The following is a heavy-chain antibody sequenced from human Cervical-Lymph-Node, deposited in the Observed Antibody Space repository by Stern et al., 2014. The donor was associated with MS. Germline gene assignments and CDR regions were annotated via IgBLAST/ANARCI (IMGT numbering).Heavy chain of an antibody. Sequence: QVQLQESGPGLVKPSETLSLTCAVSGDSISSYTHYWAWIRQPPGKGLEWIGIAHDVGPTYYTPSLKSPVTIPVDPSKNHFSLGLNSFTAADTAVYYCAKHACTGAACPFDLWGQGTLVTVSS. J-gene: IGHJ4*02. CDR1: GDSISSYTHY. V-gene: IGHV4-39*01. CDR2: AHDVGPT. CDR3: AKHACTGAACPFDL. D-gene: IGHD2-8*02.